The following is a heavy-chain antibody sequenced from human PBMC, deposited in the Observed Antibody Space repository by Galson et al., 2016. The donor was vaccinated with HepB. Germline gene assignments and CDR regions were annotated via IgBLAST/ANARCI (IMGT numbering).Heavy chain of an antibody. V-gene: IGHV3-21*01. CDR2: ISSGSSYI. CDR1: GFTFTSYN. D-gene: IGHD6-13*01. Sequence: SLRLSCAPSGFTFTSYNMNWVRQAPGKGLEWVSSISSGSSYIYYADSVKGRFTISRENVKKSLYLQMNSLRPEDTAVYYCARVREQQLLDAFDIWGQGTMVTVSS. J-gene: IGHJ3*02. CDR3: ARVREQQLLDAFDI.